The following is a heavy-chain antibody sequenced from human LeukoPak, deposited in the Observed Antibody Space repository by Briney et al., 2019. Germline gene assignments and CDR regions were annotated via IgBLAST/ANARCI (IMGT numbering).Heavy chain of an antibody. Sequence: GGSLRLSCAASGFTFSRYSMSWVRQAPGKGLEWVSSISGDSNYIYYADSVEGRFTISRDNAKNSLYLQMNSLRAEDTAVYYCANHLACGSTSCPPFDYWGQGTLVTVSS. V-gene: IGHV3-21*01. CDR3: ANHLACGSTSCPPFDY. J-gene: IGHJ4*02. CDR1: GFTFSRYS. CDR2: ISGDSNYI. D-gene: IGHD2-2*01.